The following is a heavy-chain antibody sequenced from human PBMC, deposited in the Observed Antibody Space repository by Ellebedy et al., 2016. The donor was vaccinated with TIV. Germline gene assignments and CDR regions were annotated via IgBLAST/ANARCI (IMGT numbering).Heavy chain of an antibody. J-gene: IGHJ3*02. D-gene: IGHD4-17*01. CDR2: IRQDGSDM. Sequence: GGSLRLSCAASRFSFSSYWMSWVRQAPGKGLEWVANIRQDGSDMYYVDSVKGRFTISRDNAKNSLYLLMNNLSAKDTGVYYCATDGSYGDYRSPTHAFEIWGQGTLVTVSS. CDR1: RFSFSSYW. V-gene: IGHV3-7*01. CDR3: ATDGSYGDYRSPTHAFEI.